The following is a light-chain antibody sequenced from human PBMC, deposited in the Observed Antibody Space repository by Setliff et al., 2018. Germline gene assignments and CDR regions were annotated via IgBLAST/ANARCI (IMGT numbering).Light chain of an antibody. V-gene: IGLV2-11*01. Sequence: QSALTQPRSVSGSPGQSVTISCTGTSSDVGGYNYVSWYQQHPGKAPKLMIYDVSKRPSGVPDRFSGSKSGNTASLTISGLQAEDAADYCCSSYTSSSYVLFGGGTKVTVL. CDR1: SSDVGGYNY. J-gene: IGLJ3*02. CDR3: SSYTSSSYVL. CDR2: DVS.